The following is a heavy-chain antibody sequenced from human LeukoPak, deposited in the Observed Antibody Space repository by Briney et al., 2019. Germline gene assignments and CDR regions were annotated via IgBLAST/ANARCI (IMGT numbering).Heavy chain of an antibody. D-gene: IGHD6-19*01. J-gene: IGHJ4*02. Sequence: GGSLRLSCAASGFTFSSYAMHWVRQAPGKGLEYVSAISSNGGSTYYANSVKGRFTISRDNSKNTLYLQMGSLRAEDMAVYYCARALSVAGPYVYWGQGTLVTVSS. CDR1: GFTFSSYA. CDR3: ARALSVAGPYVY. CDR2: ISSNGGST. V-gene: IGHV3-64*01.